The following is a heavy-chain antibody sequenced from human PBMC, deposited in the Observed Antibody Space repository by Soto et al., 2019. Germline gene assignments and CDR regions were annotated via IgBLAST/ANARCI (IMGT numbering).Heavy chain of an antibody. CDR3: ARDLWYSSSSGRYYYYYYMDV. CDR1: GFPFSSYS. CDR2: ITGTSGYI. D-gene: IGHD6-6*01. J-gene: IGHJ6*03. Sequence: GGSLRLSCAGSGFPFSSYSINWVRQAPGKGLVWVSSITGTSGYIYYADSVKGRFTISRDNAKNSLYLQMNALRAEDTAVYYCARDLWYSSSSGRYYYYYYMDVWGKGTTVTVSS. V-gene: IGHV3-21*01.